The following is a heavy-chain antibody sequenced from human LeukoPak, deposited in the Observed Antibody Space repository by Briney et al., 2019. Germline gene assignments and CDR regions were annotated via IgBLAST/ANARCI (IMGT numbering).Heavy chain of an antibody. V-gene: IGHV1-46*01. Sequence: ASVTVSCTASGYTFTSYYMHWVRQAPGQGLEWMGIINPSGGSTSYAQKFQGRVTMTRDTSTSTVYMELSSLRSEDTAVYYCARDVFPYRLQLWSESYYYYYGMDVWGQGTTVTVSS. D-gene: IGHD5-18*01. CDR3: ARDVFPYRLQLWSESYYYYYGMDV. CDR2: INPSGGST. CDR1: GYTFTSYY. J-gene: IGHJ6*02.